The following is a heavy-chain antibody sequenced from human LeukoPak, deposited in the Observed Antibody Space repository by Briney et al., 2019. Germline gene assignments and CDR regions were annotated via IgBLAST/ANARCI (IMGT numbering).Heavy chain of an antibody. Sequence: ASVKVSCKASGYTFTSYDINWVRQATGQGLEWMGWMNPNSGNTGYAQKFQGRVTMTRNTSISTAYMELSSLRSEDTAVYYCARDRVYCSSTSCYTKAFDIWGQGTMVTVSS. D-gene: IGHD2-2*02. CDR3: ARDRVYCSSTSCYTKAFDI. CDR1: GYTFTSYD. CDR2: MNPNSGNT. J-gene: IGHJ3*02. V-gene: IGHV1-8*01.